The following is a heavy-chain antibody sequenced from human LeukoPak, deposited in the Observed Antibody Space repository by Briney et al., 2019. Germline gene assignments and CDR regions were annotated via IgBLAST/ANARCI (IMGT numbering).Heavy chain of an antibody. V-gene: IGHV1-2*02. D-gene: IGHD2-8*01. J-gene: IGHJ4*02. Sequence: ASVKVSCKASGYTFTSYGISWVRQAPGQGLEWMGWINPNSGGTNYAQKFRDRVTMTRDASINTAYMELNSLRSDDTAVYFCARVAALNGIGWGDFDYWGQGTLVTVSS. CDR2: INPNSGGT. CDR1: GYTFTSYG. CDR3: ARVAALNGIGWGDFDY.